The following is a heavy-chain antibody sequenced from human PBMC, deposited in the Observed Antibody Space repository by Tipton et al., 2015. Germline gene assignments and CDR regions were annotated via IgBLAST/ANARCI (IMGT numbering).Heavy chain of an antibody. CDR2: ISYSGST. Sequence: TLSLTCTVSGGSIFSGDYYWSWIRQPPGKGLEWIGFISYSGSTYYNPSLKSRVTISVDTSKNQFSLKLSSVTAADTAVYYCARQAPIAVAASNWFDPWGQGTLVTVSS. J-gene: IGHJ5*02. V-gene: IGHV4-30-4*01. CDR3: ARQAPIAVAASNWFDP. D-gene: IGHD6-19*01. CDR1: GGSIFSGDYY.